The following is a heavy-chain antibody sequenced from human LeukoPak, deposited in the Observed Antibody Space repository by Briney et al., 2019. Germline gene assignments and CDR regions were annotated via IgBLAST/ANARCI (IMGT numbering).Heavy chain of an antibody. D-gene: IGHD2-2*02. Sequence: GGSLRLSCAASGFTSSSYSMNWVRQAPGKGLEWVSSISSSSSYIYYADSVKGRFTISRDNAKNSLYLQMNSLRAEDTAVYYCARDRGYCSSTSCYTSYYFDYWGQGTLVTVSS. V-gene: IGHV3-21*01. CDR3: ARDRGYCSSTSCYTSYYFDY. CDR1: GFTSSSYS. CDR2: ISSSSSYI. J-gene: IGHJ4*02.